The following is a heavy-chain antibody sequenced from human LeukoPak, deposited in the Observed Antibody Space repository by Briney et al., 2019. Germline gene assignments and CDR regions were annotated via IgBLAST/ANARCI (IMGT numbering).Heavy chain of an antibody. V-gene: IGHV4-39*01. CDR1: GGSISSSSYY. D-gene: IGHD2-2*01. CDR3: ARHAHCSSTSCPFDY. CDR2: IYYSGST. J-gene: IGHJ4*02. Sequence: PSETLSLTCTVSGGSISSSSYYWGWIRHPPGKGLEWIGSIYYSGSTYYNPSLKSRVTISVDTSKNQFSLKLSSVTAADTAVYYCARHAHCSSTSCPFDYWGQGTLVTVSS.